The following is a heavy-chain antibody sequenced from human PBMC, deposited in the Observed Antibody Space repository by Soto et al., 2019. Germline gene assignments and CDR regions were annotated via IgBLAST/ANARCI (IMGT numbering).Heavy chain of an antibody. CDR2: IYPGDSDT. CDR3: AIPGFCSRTDFSDFDY. J-gene: IGHJ4*02. V-gene: IGHV5-51*01. Sequence: PGESLKISCKGSGYTFTNYWIGWVRQMPGKGLEWMGLIYPGDSDTTYSPSFQGQVTISVDKSISTAYLQWSSLKASDTAMYYCAIPGFCSRTDFSDFDYWGQGTQVTVSS. CDR1: GYTFTNYW. D-gene: IGHD2-2*01.